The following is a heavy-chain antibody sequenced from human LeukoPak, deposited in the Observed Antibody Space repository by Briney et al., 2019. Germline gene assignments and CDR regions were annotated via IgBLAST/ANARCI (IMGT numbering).Heavy chain of an antibody. D-gene: IGHD5-12*01. V-gene: IGHV1-2*02. CDR3: ARLRADHFDY. J-gene: IGHJ4*02. Sequence: ASVKVSCKASGYTFTDYYMHWVRQAPGQGLEWMGWINPNSGGTNYAQKFQGRVTMTRHTSISTAYLEPSRLRSDDAAVYYCARLRADHFDYWGQGTLVTVSS. CDR2: INPNSGGT. CDR1: GYTFTDYY.